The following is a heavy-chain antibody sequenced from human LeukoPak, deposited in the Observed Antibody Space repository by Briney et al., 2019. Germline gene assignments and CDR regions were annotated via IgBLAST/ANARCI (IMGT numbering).Heavy chain of an antibody. V-gene: IGHV3-9*01. CDR3: AKDSRLTEGKYSSGWYGAFDI. D-gene: IGHD6-19*01. Sequence: GGSLRLSCAASGFTFDDYAMHWVRQAPGKGLEWVSGISWNSGSIGYADSVKGRFTISRDNAKNSLYLQMNSLRAEDTALYYCAKDSRLTEGKYSSGWYGAFDIWGQGTMVTVSS. J-gene: IGHJ3*02. CDR1: GFTFDDYA. CDR2: ISWNSGSI.